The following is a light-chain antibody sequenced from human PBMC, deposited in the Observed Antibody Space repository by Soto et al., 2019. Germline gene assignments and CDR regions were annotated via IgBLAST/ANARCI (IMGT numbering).Light chain of an antibody. CDR3: ASWDDSLNGVV. Sequence: QSVLTQPPSASGTPGQRVTISCSGSRYNIGSNTVNWYQQVPGTAPRLLIHRDHQRPSGVPDRFSGSKSGTSASLAISGLQSEDEADYYCASWDDSLNGVVFGGGTKLTVL. V-gene: IGLV1-44*01. J-gene: IGLJ2*01. CDR2: RDH. CDR1: RYNIGSNT.